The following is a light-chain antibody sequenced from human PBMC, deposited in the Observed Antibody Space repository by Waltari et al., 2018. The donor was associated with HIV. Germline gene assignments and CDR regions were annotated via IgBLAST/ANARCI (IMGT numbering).Light chain of an antibody. V-gene: IGKV3-20*01. J-gene: IGKJ4*01. CDR2: GAS. Sequence: EIVLTQSPGTLSLSPGERATLSCRASQSVTSSNLAWYQQKPGQAPRLLVYGASSRATAIPDRFSGSGSGTDFTLTISRLEPEDFAVYYCQQYTYWPLTFGGGTKVEI. CDR1: QSVTSSN. CDR3: QQYTYWPLT.